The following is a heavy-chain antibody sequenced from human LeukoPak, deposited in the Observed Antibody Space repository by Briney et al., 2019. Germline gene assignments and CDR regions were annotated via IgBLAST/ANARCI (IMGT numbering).Heavy chain of an antibody. J-gene: IGHJ6*02. CDR1: GFTFSSYG. CDR3: ARGGISGYGSSSLYPWGYYYGMDV. Sequence: PGGSLRLSCAASGFTFSSYGMHWVRQAPGKGLEWVAVIWYDGSNKYYADSVKGRFTISRDNSKNTLYLQMNSLRAEDTAVYYCARGGISGYGSSSLYPWGYYYGMDVWGQGTTVTVSS. CDR2: IWYDGSNK. V-gene: IGHV3-33*01. D-gene: IGHD6-13*01.